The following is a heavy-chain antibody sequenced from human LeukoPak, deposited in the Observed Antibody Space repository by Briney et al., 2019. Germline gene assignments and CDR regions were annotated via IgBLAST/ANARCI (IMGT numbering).Heavy chain of an antibody. J-gene: IGHJ6*03. V-gene: IGHV4-59*01. CDR1: GGSISSYF. D-gene: IGHD1-26*01. Sequence: SETLSLTCTVSGGSISSYFWSWIRQPPGKGLEWIGYIYYSGSTKYKPSLKSRVTKSVDTSKNQFSLKVSSVTAADTAVYYCARVKSEWDYYYYMDVWGKGTTVTVSS. CDR2: IYYSGST. CDR3: ARVKSEWDYYYYMDV.